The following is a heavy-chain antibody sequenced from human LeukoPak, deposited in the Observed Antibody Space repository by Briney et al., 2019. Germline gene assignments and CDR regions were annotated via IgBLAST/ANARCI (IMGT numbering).Heavy chain of an antibody. CDR3: ARDGPHYGDYRNFDY. J-gene: IGHJ4*02. CDR1: GYTFTTYG. Sequence: GPVTVSCTASGYTFTTYGLTWVRQAPGQGLEWMAWISAYNGKTTHAQRLQGRVTITPDPATSPTSTEMRKLRSDDTAVYYCARDGPHYGDYRNFDYWGQGTLVTVSS. CDR2: ISAYNGKT. D-gene: IGHD4-17*01. V-gene: IGHV1-18*01.